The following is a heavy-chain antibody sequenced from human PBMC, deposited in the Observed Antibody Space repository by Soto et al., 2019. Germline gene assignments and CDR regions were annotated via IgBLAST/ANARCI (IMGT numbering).Heavy chain of an antibody. CDR1: GGSISSYY. J-gene: IGHJ6*03. CDR2: IYYSGST. CDR3: ARVTRSGGSYMDV. D-gene: IGHD2-8*02. V-gene: IGHV4-59*01. Sequence: SETLSLTCTVSGGSISSYYWSWIRQPPGKGLEWIGYIYYSGSTNYNPSLKSRVTISVDTSKNQFSLKLSSVTAADTAVYYCARVTRSGGSYMDVWGKGTTVTVSS.